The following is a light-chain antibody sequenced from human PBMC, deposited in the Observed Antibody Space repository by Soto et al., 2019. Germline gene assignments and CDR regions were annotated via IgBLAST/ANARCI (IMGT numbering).Light chain of an antibody. J-gene: IGLJ2*01. Sequence: QSVLTQPASVSGSPGQSITISCTGPSSDVGGYNYVSWYQQHPGKAPQLMIYDVSNRPSGVSNRFSGSKSGNTASLTISGLQAEDEADYYCSSYTSSSSVVFGGGTKLTVL. CDR3: SSYTSSSSVV. CDR1: SSDVGGYNY. V-gene: IGLV2-14*01. CDR2: DVS.